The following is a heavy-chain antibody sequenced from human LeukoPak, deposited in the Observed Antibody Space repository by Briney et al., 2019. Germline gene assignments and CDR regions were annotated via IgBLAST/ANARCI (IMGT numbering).Heavy chain of an antibody. D-gene: IGHD6-19*01. CDR1: GGSFSGYY. V-gene: IGHV4-34*01. J-gene: IGHJ5*02. CDR3: AREGTSGSGWYWFDP. Sequence: PSETLSLTCAVYGGSFSGYYWSWIRQPPGKGLEWIGEINHSGSTNYNPSLKSRVTISVDTSKNQFSLKLSSVTAADTAVYYCAREGTSGSGWYWFDPWGQGTLVTVSS. CDR2: INHSGST.